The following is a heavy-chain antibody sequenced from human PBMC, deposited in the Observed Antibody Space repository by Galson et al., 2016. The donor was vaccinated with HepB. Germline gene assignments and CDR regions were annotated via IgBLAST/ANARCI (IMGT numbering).Heavy chain of an antibody. Sequence: SVKVSCKASEDTFSNYYLHWVRQAPGQGLDWMGAINPSSEYTTYEPQFQGRVVMTSDTSTTTVYMEVSSLRSEDKAIYFCARGHGSVVRGVVRLYYGMDVWGQGTTVTVSS. V-gene: IGHV1-46*01. CDR2: INPSSEYT. CDR3: ARGHGSVVRGVVRLYYGMDV. D-gene: IGHD3-10*01. J-gene: IGHJ6*02. CDR1: EDTFSNYY.